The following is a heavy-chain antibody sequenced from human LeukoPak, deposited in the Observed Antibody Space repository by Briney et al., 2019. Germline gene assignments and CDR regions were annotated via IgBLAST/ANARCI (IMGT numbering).Heavy chain of an antibody. D-gene: IGHD2-15*01. CDR2: ISSDGSDK. V-gene: IGHV3-30-3*01. Sequence: PGRSLRLSCAASGFTFSPHAMHWVRQAPGKGLTWVAVISSDGSDKYYADSVQGRFTISRDNSKNTLYLQMNSLRAEDTAVYYCAKDPPSVAASPFDYWGQGTLVTVSS. CDR3: AKDPPSVAASPFDY. J-gene: IGHJ4*02. CDR1: GFTFSPHA.